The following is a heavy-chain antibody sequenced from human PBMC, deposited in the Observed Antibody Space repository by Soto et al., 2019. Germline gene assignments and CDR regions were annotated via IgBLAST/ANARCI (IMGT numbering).Heavy chain of an antibody. CDR1: GFTFSSYG. CDR3: AKDTTLYYDSSTPDY. V-gene: IGHV3-30*18. Sequence: AGGSLRLSCAASGFTFSSYGMHWVRQAPGKGLEWVAVISYDGSNKYYADSVKGRFTISRDNSKNTLYLQMNSLRAEDTAVYYCAKDTTLYYDSSTPDYWGQGTPVTVSS. CDR2: ISYDGSNK. D-gene: IGHD3-22*01. J-gene: IGHJ4*02.